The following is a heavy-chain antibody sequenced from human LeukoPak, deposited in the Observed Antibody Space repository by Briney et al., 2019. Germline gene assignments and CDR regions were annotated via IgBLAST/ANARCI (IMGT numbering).Heavy chain of an antibody. CDR1: GYTFTSYY. D-gene: IGHD2-2*01. Sequence: ASVKVSCKASGYTFTSYYMHWVRQAPGQGLEWMGIINPSGGSTSYAQKFQGRVTMTRDTSTSTVYMELSSLRSDDTAVYYCARDLRIGYCSSTSCSPKAGYFDYWGQGTLVTVSS. V-gene: IGHV1-46*01. J-gene: IGHJ4*02. CDR2: INPSGGST. CDR3: ARDLRIGYCSSTSCSPKAGYFDY.